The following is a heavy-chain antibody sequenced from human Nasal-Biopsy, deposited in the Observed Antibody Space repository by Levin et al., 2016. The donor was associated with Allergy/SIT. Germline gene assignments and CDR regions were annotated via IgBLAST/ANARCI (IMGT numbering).Heavy chain of an antibody. CDR2: IKPDGSEN. V-gene: IGHV3-7*01. J-gene: IGHJ6*02. CDR1: GFTFKHFW. CDR3: ARGSNLDV. Sequence: GESLKISCAVSGFTFKHFWMTWVRLAPGKGLEGLATIKPDGSENYYVDSVKGRFTISRDNAKNSLYLQMNSLRVEDTAVYYCARGSNLDVWGQGTTVTVSS.